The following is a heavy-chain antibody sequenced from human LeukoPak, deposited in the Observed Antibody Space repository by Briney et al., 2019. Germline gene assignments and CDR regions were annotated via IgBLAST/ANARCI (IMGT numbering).Heavy chain of an antibody. D-gene: IGHD1-14*01. Sequence: SETLSLTCTVSGGSISSSSYYWGWIRQPPGKGLEWIGSIYYSGSTYYNPSLKSRVTISVDTSKNQFSLKLSSVTAADTAVYYCARQVGEPGINFDYWGQGTLVTVSS. V-gene: IGHV4-39*01. CDR3: ARQVGEPGINFDY. CDR1: GGSISSSSYY. CDR2: IYYSGST. J-gene: IGHJ4*02.